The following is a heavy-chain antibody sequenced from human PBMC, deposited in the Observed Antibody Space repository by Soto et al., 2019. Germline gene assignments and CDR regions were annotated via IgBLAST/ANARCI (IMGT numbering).Heavy chain of an antibody. V-gene: IGHV3-30-3*01. CDR3: ARGEYYDFWSGYYIPYYGMDV. CDR1: GFTFSSYA. D-gene: IGHD3-3*01. Sequence: PVGSLRLSCAASGFTFSSYAMHWVRQAPGKGLEWVAVISYDGSNKYYADSVKGRFTISRDNSKNTLYLQMNSLRAEDTAVYYCARGEYYDFWSGYYIPYYGMDVWGQGTTVTVSS. CDR2: ISYDGSNK. J-gene: IGHJ6*02.